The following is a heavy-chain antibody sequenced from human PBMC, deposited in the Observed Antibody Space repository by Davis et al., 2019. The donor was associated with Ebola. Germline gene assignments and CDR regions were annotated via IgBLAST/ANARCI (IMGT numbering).Heavy chain of an antibody. J-gene: IGHJ3*02. D-gene: IGHD2-21*02. CDR1: GFTFSTYG. CDR3: AGDLRAYCGGDCRHPVGNI. V-gene: IGHV3-30*02. CDR2: IRYDGTNK. Sequence: GESLKISCAASGFTFSTYGMHWVRQSPGKGLEWVAFIRYDGTNKDYADSVKGRFTISRDNSKNTLFLQMDSLRAEDTAVYHCAGDLRAYCGGDCRHPVGNIWGQGTMVTVSS.